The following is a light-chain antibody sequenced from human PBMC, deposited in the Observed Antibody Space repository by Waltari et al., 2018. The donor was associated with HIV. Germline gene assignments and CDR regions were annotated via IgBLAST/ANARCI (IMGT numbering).Light chain of an antibody. CDR3: SSYTSSSKV. CDR1: SSDGGGYNY. Sequence: QSALTQPASVSGSPGQSITISCTGTSSDGGGYNYVSWYQQHPGKAPKLMIYEVSYRPSGVSNRFSGSKSGNTASLTISGLQAEDEADYYCSSYTSSSKVFGGGTKLTVL. CDR2: EVS. J-gene: IGLJ3*02. V-gene: IGLV2-14*01.